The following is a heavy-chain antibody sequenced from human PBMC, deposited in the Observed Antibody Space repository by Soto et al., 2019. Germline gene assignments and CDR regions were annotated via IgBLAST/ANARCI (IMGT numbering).Heavy chain of an antibody. D-gene: IGHD6-13*01. CDR1: GFTFSSYC. J-gene: IGHJ4*02. Sequence: PGESLRLSCAASGFTFSSYCLHWVRQAPGKGLEWVAVIWYDGSNKYYADSVKGRFTISRDNSKNTLYLQMNSLRAEDTAVYYCARDSLSSLALGNIDYWGQGTLVTVP. V-gene: IGHV3-33*01. CDR3: ARDSLSSLALGNIDY. CDR2: IWYDGSNK.